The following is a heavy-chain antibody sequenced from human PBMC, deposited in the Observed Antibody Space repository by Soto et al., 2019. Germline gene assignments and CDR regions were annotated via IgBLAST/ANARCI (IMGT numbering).Heavy chain of an antibody. CDR3: IKSSRTLGDS. D-gene: IGHD6-13*01. CDR2: IGTSGGDT. CDR1: GFTFSNFA. Sequence: EVQLLESGGGLVQPGGSLRLSCAASGFTFSNFAMSWVRQAPGKGLEWVSAIGTSGGDTYYADSVKGRFTISRDNYKNTLCLQLSSLRAEDTAVYYAIKSSRTLGDSWGQGTLVTVSS. J-gene: IGHJ4*02. V-gene: IGHV3-23*01.